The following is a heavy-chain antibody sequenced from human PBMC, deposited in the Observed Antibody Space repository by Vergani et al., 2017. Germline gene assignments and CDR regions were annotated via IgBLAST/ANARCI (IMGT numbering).Heavy chain of an antibody. CDR2: SNNDGPT. CDR1: GESFSSFY. J-gene: IGHJ4*02. Sequence: QVQLQQWGAGVVKPSGTLSLTCAVFGESFSSFYWSWIRQPPGKGLEWIGESNNDGPTNYNPSLVSRVTVSRDTAKNQFSLNLMSVTATDSALYFCASNARAPTRRNPPPDYGGQGILVTVSS. V-gene: IGHV4-34*02. CDR3: ASNARAPTRRNPPPDY.